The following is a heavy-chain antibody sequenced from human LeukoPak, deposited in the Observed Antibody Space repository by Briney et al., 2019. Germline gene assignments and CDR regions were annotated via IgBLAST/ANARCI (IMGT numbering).Heavy chain of an antibody. D-gene: IGHD3-10*01. CDR1: GFTVSSNY. Sequence: GSLRLSCAASGFTVSSNYMSWVRQAPGKGLEWVSVIYSGGSTYYADSVKGRFTISRDNSKNTLYLQMNSLRAEDTAVYYCARDRGGNYYGSGYFDYWGQGTLVTVSS. V-gene: IGHV3-53*01. J-gene: IGHJ4*02. CDR3: ARDRGGNYYGSGYFDY. CDR2: IYSGGST.